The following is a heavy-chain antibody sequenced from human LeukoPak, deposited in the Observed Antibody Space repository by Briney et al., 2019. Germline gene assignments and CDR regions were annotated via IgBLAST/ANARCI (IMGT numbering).Heavy chain of an antibody. CDR3: ARAPGTTFDY. CDR1: GGSISSSSYY. D-gene: IGHD4-17*01. Sequence: SETLSLTCTVSGGSISSSSYYCGWIRQPPGKGLEWIGSIYYSGSTYYNPSLKSRVTISVDTSKNQFSLKLTSVTAADTAVYYCARAPGTTFDYWGHGNMVTASS. V-gene: IGHV4-39*07. CDR2: IYYSGST. J-gene: IGHJ4*01.